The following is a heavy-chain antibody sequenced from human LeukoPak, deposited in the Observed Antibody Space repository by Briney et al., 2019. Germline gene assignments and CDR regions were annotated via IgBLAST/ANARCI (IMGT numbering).Heavy chain of an antibody. J-gene: IGHJ4*02. V-gene: IGHV1-69*13. Sequence: GASVTVSCKASGGTFSSYAISWVRQAPGQGLEWMGGIIPIFGTANYAQKFQGRVTITADESTSTAYMELSSLRSEDTAVYYCARGGGYNYWDFDYWGQGTLVTVSS. CDR2: IIPIFGTA. CDR1: GGTFSSYA. D-gene: IGHD5-24*01. CDR3: ARGGGYNYWDFDY.